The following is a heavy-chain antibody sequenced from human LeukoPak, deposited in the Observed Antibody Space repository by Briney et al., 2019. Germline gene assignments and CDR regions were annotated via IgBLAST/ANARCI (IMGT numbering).Heavy chain of an antibody. CDR1: GFTFSSYG. V-gene: IGHV3-33*01. Sequence: GGSLRLSCAASGFTFSSYGMHWVRQAPGKGLEWVAVIWYDGSNKYYADSVKGRFTISRDNSKNTLYLQMNSLRAEDTAVYYCARRAAHYYDSSGYRLDYWGQGTLVTVSS. D-gene: IGHD3-22*01. CDR2: IWYDGSNK. J-gene: IGHJ4*02. CDR3: ARRAAHYYDSSGYRLDY.